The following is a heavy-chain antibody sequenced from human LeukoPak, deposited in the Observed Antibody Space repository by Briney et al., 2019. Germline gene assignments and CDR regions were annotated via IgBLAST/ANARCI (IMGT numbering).Heavy chain of an antibody. CDR2: ISSSSSYI. V-gene: IGHV3-21*04. CDR1: GFTFSSYS. Sequence: KPGGSLRLSCAASGFTFSSYSMNWVRQAPGKGLEWVSSISSSSSYIYYADSVKGRFTISRDNAKNSLYLQMNSLRAEDTAVYYCARGVLRYFDWFTGMDYYYGMDVWGQGTTVTVSS. D-gene: IGHD3-9*01. J-gene: IGHJ6*02. CDR3: ARGVLRYFDWFTGMDYYYGMDV.